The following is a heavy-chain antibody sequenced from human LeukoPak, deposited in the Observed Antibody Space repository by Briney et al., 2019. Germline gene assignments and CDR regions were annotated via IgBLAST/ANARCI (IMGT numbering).Heavy chain of an antibody. V-gene: IGHV1-2*02. J-gene: IGHJ4*02. D-gene: IGHD3-22*01. CDR3: ARMGVTYYYDSSGYYLDY. CDR1: GYTFTGYY. CDR2: INPNSGGT. Sequence: ASVKVSCKASGYTFTGYYMHWMRQAPGQGLEWMGWINPNSGGTNYAQKFQGRVTMTRDTSIGTAYMELSRLRSDDTAVYYCARMGVTYYYDSSGYYLDYWGQGTLVTVSS.